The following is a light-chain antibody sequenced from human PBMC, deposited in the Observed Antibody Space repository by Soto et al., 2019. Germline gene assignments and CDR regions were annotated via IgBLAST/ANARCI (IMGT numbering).Light chain of an antibody. V-gene: IGKV1-5*01. CDR1: QTIRSW. CDR2: DAS. Sequence: DIQMTQSPSSLSASVGDRVTISCRASQTIRSWLAWYQQKPGEAPKVLIYDASNLKSGVPSRFSGSGSGTEFTLTISSLQPEDFATYYCQQYHSYSTFGQGTKVDI. J-gene: IGKJ1*01. CDR3: QQYHSYST.